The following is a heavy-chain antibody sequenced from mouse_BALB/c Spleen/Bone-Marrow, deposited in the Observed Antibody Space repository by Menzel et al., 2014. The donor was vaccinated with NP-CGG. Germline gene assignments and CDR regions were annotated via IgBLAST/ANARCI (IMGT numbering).Heavy chain of an antibody. CDR1: GYTFTSYW. V-gene: IGHV1S81*02. CDR2: INPSNGRT. CDR3: APYYYGSSYGFYWYFDV. J-gene: IGHJ1*01. Sequence: VQLVESGAELVKPGASVKLSCKASGYTFTSYWMHWVKQRPGQGLEWIGEINPSNGRTNYNEKFKSKATLTVDKSSSTAYMQLSSLISEDSAVYYCAPYYYGSSYGFYWYFDVWGAGTTVTVSS. D-gene: IGHD1-1*01.